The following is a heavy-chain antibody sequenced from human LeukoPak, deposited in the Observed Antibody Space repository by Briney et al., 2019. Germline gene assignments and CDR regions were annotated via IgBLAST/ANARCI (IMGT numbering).Heavy chain of an antibody. J-gene: IGHJ5*02. Sequence: SQTLSLTCTVSGGSLSSGSYYWSWIRQPAGTGLEWIGRIYTSGSTNYTPSLKSRVTISVDTSKNQFSLKLSSVTAADTAVYYCARRIAAAPMSWFDPWGQGTLVTVSS. CDR1: GGSLSSGSYY. CDR2: IYTSGST. CDR3: ARRIAAAPMSWFDP. D-gene: IGHD6-13*01. V-gene: IGHV4-61*02.